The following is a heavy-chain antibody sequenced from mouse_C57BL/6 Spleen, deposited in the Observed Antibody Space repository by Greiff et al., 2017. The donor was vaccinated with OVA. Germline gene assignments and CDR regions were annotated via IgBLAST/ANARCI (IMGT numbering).Heavy chain of an antibody. CDR1: GFTFSDYG. Sequence: EVKLMESGGGLVKPGGSLKLSCAASGFTFSDYGMHWVRQAPEKGLEWVAYISSGSSTIYYADTVKGRFTISRDNAKNTLFLQMTSLRSEDTAMYYCARDYYGTPMDYWGQGTSVTVSS. D-gene: IGHD1-1*01. CDR2: ISSGSSTI. V-gene: IGHV5-17*01. CDR3: ARDYYGTPMDY. J-gene: IGHJ4*01.